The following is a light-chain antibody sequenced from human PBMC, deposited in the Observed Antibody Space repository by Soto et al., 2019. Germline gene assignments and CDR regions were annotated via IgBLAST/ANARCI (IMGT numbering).Light chain of an antibody. CDR2: EAS. Sequence: VLKQSPGTLPLLSGPLATLSCRASQSVGTYLAWYQQKPGQAPRLLIYEASNRATGIAPRFRGSGSGTDFTLTSSSVEPEDFAVYICQQRRNWPPTFGQGTRLEIK. CDR1: QSVGTY. J-gene: IGKJ5*01. CDR3: QQRRNWPPT. V-gene: IGKV3-11*01.